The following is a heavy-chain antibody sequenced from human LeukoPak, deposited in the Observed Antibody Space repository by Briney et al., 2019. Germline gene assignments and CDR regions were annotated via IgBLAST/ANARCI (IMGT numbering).Heavy chain of an antibody. D-gene: IGHD3-3*01. Sequence: SETLSLTCAVYGGSFSGYYWSWIRQPPGKGLEWIGEINHSGSTNYNPSLKSRVTISVDTSKNQFSLKLSSVTAADTAVYYCARDPTCYDFWSGPTFDYWGQGTLVTVSS. V-gene: IGHV4-34*01. CDR2: INHSGST. CDR3: ARDPTCYDFWSGPTFDY. J-gene: IGHJ4*02. CDR1: GGSFSGYY.